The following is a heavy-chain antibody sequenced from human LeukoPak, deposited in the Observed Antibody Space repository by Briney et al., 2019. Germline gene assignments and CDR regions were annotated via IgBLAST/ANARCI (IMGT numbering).Heavy chain of an antibody. V-gene: IGHV1-8*01. CDR1: GYTFTSYD. J-gene: IGHJ4*02. CDR2: INPDSGNR. CDR3: ARGSVVLID. Sequence: ASVKASCKASGYTFTSYDINWVRQATGQGLEWMGWINPDSGNRGYAEKFQGRVTMTRDSSITTAYMELTSLTSEDTAMYYCARGSVVLIDWGQGTLVTVSS. D-gene: IGHD2-15*01.